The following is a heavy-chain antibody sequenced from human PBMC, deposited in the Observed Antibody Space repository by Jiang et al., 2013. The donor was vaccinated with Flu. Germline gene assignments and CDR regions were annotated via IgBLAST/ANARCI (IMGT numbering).Heavy chain of an antibody. J-gene: IGHJ6*02. D-gene: IGHD2-2*01. Sequence: VQLVESGAEVKKPGASVKVSCKASGYTFTSYYMHWVRQAPGQGLEWMGEINPNGGSTSYAQKFQGRVTMTRDTSTSTVYMELSSLRSDDTAVYYCARHQQFCATTSCHIEYYYGLYVWGQGTTVTVSS. CDR1: GYTFTSYY. CDR2: INPNGGST. CDR3: ARHQQFCATTSCHIEYYYGLYV. V-gene: IGHV1-46*01.